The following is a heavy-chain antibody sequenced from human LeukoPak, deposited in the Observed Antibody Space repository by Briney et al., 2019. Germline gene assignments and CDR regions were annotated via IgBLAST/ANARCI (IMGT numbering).Heavy chain of an antibody. Sequence: GGSLRLSCAASGFTFSSYSMNWVRQAPGKGLEWVSSISSSSSYIYYADSVKGRFAISRDNAKNSLYLQMNSLRAEDTAVYYCARGPVAVVTSNGWFDPWGQGTLVTVSS. V-gene: IGHV3-21*01. CDR1: GFTFSSYS. D-gene: IGHD4-23*01. CDR3: ARGPVAVVTSNGWFDP. CDR2: ISSSSSYI. J-gene: IGHJ5*02.